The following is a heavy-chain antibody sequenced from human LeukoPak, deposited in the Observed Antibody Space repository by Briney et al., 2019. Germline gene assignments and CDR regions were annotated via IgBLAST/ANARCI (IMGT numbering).Heavy chain of an antibody. CDR1: GYSFTTLA. J-gene: IGHJ4*02. Sequence: ASVKISCKASGYSFTTLAINWVRQAPGQGLEWMGWVSSSTGNPTYAQGFTGRFVFSVDTSVTTAYLQINNLKAEDTAVYYCARGSGLAAAGTVGGYWGQGTLVTVSS. CDR2: VSSSTGNP. V-gene: IGHV7-4-1*02. CDR3: ARGSGLAAAGTVGGY. D-gene: IGHD6-13*01.